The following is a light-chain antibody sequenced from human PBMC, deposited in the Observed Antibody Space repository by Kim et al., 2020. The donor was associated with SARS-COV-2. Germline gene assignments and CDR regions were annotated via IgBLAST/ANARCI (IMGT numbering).Light chain of an antibody. J-gene: IGLJ2*01. CDR3: AAWDDSLNGPV. V-gene: IGLV1-44*01. Sequence: ELTQPPSASGTPGQRVTISCSGSSSNIGSNTVNWYQQLPGTAPKLLIYSNNQRPSGVPERLSGSKSGTSASLAISGLQSEDEADYYCAAWDDSLNGPVFGGGTHLTVL. CDR2: SNN. CDR1: SSNIGSNT.